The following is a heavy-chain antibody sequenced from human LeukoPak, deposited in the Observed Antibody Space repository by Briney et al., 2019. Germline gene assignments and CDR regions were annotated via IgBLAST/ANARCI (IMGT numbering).Heavy chain of an antibody. CDR1: GYTFTSYG. CDR2: ISAYNGNT. Sequence: ASVKVSCKASGYTFTSYGISWVRQAPGQGLEWMGWISAYNGNTNYAQKLQGRVTMTTDTSTSTAYMELRSLRSDDTAVYHCARDVPYSSGWYGGEGFDPWGQGTLVTVSS. D-gene: IGHD6-19*01. CDR3: ARDVPYSSGWYGGEGFDP. V-gene: IGHV1-18*01. J-gene: IGHJ5*02.